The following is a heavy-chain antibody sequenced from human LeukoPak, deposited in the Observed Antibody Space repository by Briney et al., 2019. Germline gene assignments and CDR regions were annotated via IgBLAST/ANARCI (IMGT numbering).Heavy chain of an antibody. D-gene: IGHD5-18*01. V-gene: IGHV4-4*07. Sequence: SETLSLTCTVSGGSISSYYWSWIRQPAGKGLEWIGRIYTSGSTNYNPSFKSRVTMSVDTSKNQFSLKLSSVTAADTAVYYCARDRVQLGHNWFDPWGRGTLVTVSS. J-gene: IGHJ5*02. CDR1: GGSISSYY. CDR2: IYTSGST. CDR3: ARDRVQLGHNWFDP.